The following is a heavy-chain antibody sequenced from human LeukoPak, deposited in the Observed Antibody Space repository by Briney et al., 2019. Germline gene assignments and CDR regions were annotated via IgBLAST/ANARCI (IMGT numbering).Heavy chain of an antibody. J-gene: IGHJ4*02. V-gene: IGHV3-48*03. CDR1: GFTFSSYE. CDR3: AREILAPGKTHDY. Sequence: GGSLRLSCAASGFTFSSYEMNWVRQAPGKGLEWVSYISSSGSTIYYADSVKGRFTISRDNAKNTLFLQINSLRAEDTAVYYCAREILAPGKTHDYWGQGTLVTVPS. CDR2: ISSSGSTI.